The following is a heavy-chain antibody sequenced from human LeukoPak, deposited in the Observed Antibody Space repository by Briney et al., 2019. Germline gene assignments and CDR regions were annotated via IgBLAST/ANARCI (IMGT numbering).Heavy chain of an antibody. Sequence: SETLSLTCTVSGGSISSGDYYWSWIRQPPGKGLEWIGYIYYSGSTYYNPSPKSRVTISVDTSKNQFSLKLSSVTAADTAVYYCARQDGYSYGYPWYFDLWGRGTLVTVSS. J-gene: IGHJ2*01. D-gene: IGHD5-18*01. CDR2: IYYSGST. CDR1: GGSISSGDYY. V-gene: IGHV4-30-4*01. CDR3: ARQDGYSYGYPWYFDL.